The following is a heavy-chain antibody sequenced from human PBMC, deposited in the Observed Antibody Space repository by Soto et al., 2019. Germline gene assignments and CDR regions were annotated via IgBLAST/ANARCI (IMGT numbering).Heavy chain of an antibody. J-gene: IGHJ5*02. Sequence: GASVKVSCKASGYTFTSYGISWVRQAPGQGLEWMGWISAYNGNTNYAQKLQGRVTMTTDTSTSTAYMELRSLRSDDTAVYYCARGGTYYDFWSGYYSDNWFDPWGQGTLVTVSS. D-gene: IGHD3-3*01. CDR1: GYTFTSYG. CDR3: ARGGTYYDFWSGYYSDNWFDP. CDR2: ISAYNGNT. V-gene: IGHV1-18*04.